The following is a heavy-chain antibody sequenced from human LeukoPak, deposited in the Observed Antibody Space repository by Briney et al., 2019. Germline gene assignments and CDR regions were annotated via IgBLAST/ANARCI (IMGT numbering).Heavy chain of an antibody. D-gene: IGHD3-10*01. Sequence: GGSLRLSCAASGFTFSSYSMNWVRQAPGKGLEWVSSISSSSSYIYYADSVKGRFTISRDNAKNSLYLQMNSQRAEDTAVYYCARDMTMVRGVIDYWGQGTLVTVSS. V-gene: IGHV3-21*01. CDR3: ARDMTMVRGVIDY. CDR2: ISSSSSYI. CDR1: GFTFSSYS. J-gene: IGHJ4*02.